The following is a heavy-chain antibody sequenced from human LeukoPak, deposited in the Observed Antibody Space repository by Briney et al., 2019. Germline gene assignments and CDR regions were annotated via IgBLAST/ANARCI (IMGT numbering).Heavy chain of an antibody. Sequence: ASVKVSCKASGYTFTGYYMHWVRQAPGQGLEWMGWINPNSGGTNYAQKFQGRVIMTRDTSISTAYMELSRLRSDDTAVYYCARVDTPIAAAGADYWGQGTLVTVSS. CDR1: GYTFTGYY. V-gene: IGHV1-2*02. CDR2: INPNSGGT. CDR3: ARVDTPIAAAGADY. D-gene: IGHD6-13*01. J-gene: IGHJ4*02.